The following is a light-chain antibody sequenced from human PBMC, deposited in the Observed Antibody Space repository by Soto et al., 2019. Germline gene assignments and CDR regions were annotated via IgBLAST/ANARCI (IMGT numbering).Light chain of an antibody. CDR2: AAS. CDR3: QQSYALVRT. Sequence: DIQMTHSPSSLSTSVGDRVTIPCRASQGISTFINRHQQKPGTAPRLLIYAASRLQSEVPARFSGSGVETDFTLTITSLQPEDFGIYYCQQSYALVRTFGGGTKVDIK. J-gene: IGKJ4*01. CDR1: QGISTF. V-gene: IGKV1-39*01.